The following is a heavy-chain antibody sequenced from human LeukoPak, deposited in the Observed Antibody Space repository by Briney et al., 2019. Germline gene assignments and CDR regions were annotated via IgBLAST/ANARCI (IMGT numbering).Heavy chain of an antibody. Sequence: GESLKISCKGSGYSFTSYWIGWVRQMPGKGLEWMGIIYPGDSDTRYSPSFQGQVIISADRSTNTAYLQWNSLKASDTAMYYCARRGDWDSIVRGDFFDYWGQGSLVSVSS. V-gene: IGHV5-51*01. J-gene: IGHJ4*02. CDR1: GYSFTSYW. CDR3: ARRGDWDSIVRGDFFDY. CDR2: IYPGDSDT. D-gene: IGHD3-10*01.